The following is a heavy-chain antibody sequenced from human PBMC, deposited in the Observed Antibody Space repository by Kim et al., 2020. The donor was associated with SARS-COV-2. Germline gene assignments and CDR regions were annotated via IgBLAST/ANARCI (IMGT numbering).Heavy chain of an antibody. CDR1: GFTFSTYV. CDR3: ANSWWGEAD. J-gene: IGHJ4*02. CDR2: ISGSGGST. D-gene: IGHD2-8*02. V-gene: IGHV3-23*01. Sequence: GGSLILSCAASGFTFSTYVMTWVRQAPGKGLEWVSAISGSGGSTYYADSVKGQFTISRDNSKNALYLQMDSLRAEDTAVYYCANSWWGEADLGQGTLVTVSS.